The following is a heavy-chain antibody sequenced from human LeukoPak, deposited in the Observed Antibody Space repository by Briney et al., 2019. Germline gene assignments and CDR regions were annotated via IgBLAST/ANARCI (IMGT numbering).Heavy chain of an antibody. CDR2: INPNSGGT. V-gene: IGHV1-2*02. CDR1: GYTFTGYY. J-gene: IGHJ4*02. CDR3: ARDGEYGTGSYYRGCFDY. D-gene: IGHD3-10*01. Sequence: ASVKVSCKASGYTFTGYYMHWVRQAPGQGLEWMGWINPNSGGTNYAQKFQGRVTMTRDTSISTAYMDLGSLGSDDTAVYYCARDGEYGTGSYYRGCFDYWGQGTLDTVSS.